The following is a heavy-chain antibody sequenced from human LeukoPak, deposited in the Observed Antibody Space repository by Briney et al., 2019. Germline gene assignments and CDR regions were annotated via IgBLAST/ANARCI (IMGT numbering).Heavy chain of an antibody. CDR1: GGSFSGYY. CDR2: INHSGST. V-gene: IGHV4-34*01. J-gene: IGHJ5*02. Sequence: KPSETLSLTCAVYGGSFSGYYWSWIRQPPGKGLEWIGEINHSGSTNYNPSLKSRVTISVDTSKNQFSLKLSSVTAADTAVYYCARVWAYNWFDPWGQGTLVTVSS. CDR3: ARVWAYNWFDP. D-gene: IGHD1-26*01.